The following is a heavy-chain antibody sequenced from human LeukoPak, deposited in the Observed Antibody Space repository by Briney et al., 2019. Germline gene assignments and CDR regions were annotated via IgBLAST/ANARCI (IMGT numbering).Heavy chain of an antibody. J-gene: IGHJ4*02. CDR3: TTDSGIQLWLRDY. V-gene: IGHV3-23*01. D-gene: IGHD5-18*01. CDR1: GFTFSSYA. CDR2: ISGSGDTT. Sequence: GGSLRLSCAASGFTFSSYAMSWVRQAPGKGLEWVSGISGSGDTTHYADSVKGRFTISRDNSKNTLYLQMNSLRAEDTAVYYCTTDSGIQLWLRDYWGQGTLVTVSS.